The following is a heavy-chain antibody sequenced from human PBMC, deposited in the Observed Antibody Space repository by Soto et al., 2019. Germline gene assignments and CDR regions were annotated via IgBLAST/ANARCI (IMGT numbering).Heavy chain of an antibody. CDR1: GFSLSTSGVG. D-gene: IGHD3-9*01. Sequence: QITLKESGPTLVRPTQTLTLTCAFSGFSLSTSGVGDDWIRQPPGKALEWLAVIYWDDSKHYSPSLRSRLTITKDTSKNQVVLTMTNMDPMDTGTYYCAHKGPEDWPLDYWGQGTLFTVSS. J-gene: IGHJ4*02. V-gene: IGHV2-5*02. CDR3: AHKGPEDWPLDY. CDR2: IYWDDSK.